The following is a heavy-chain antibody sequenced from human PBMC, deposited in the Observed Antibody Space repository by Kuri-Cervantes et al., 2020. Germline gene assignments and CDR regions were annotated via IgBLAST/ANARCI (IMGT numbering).Heavy chain of an antibody. V-gene: IGHV4-39*01. Sequence: SETLSLTCTVSGGSISSSSYYWGWIRQPPGKGLEWIGSIYYSGSTYYNPSLKSRVTMSVDTSKNQSSLKLSSVTAADTAVYYCAGLVDSSRGPCFDYWGQGTLVTVSS. CDR1: GGSISSSSYY. J-gene: IGHJ4*02. CDR2: IYYSGST. CDR3: AGLVDSSRGPCFDY. D-gene: IGHD3-22*01.